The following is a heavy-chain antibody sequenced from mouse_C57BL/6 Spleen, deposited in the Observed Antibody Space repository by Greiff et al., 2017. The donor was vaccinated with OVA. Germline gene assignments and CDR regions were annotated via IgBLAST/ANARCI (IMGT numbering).Heavy chain of an antibody. CDR3: ARSRDYYYGSSYAY. V-gene: IGHV1-54*01. J-gene: IGHJ3*01. Sequence: QVQLQQSGAELVRPGTSVKVSCKASGYAFTNYLIEWVKQRPGQGLEWIGVINPGSGGTNYNEKFKGKATLTADKSSSTAYMQLSSLTSEDSAVYFCARSRDYYYGSSYAYWGQGTLVTVSA. CDR1: GYAFTNYL. CDR2: INPGSGGT. D-gene: IGHD1-1*01.